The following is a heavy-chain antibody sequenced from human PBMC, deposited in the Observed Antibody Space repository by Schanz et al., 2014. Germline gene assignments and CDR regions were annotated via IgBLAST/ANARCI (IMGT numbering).Heavy chain of an antibody. CDR2: ISGSGGSA. D-gene: IGHD3-10*01. V-gene: IGHV3-23*04. J-gene: IGHJ4*02. CDR3: AKAITMVRGVIRFFDY. CDR1: GFTFRSYA. Sequence: EVQLVESGGCLVQPGGSLRLSCAASGFTFRSYAMSWVRQAPGKGLEWVSGISGSGGSANYADSVKGRFTISRDNSKNTLYLQMNSLRAEDTAVYYCAKAITMVRGVIRFFDYWGQGTLVTVSS.